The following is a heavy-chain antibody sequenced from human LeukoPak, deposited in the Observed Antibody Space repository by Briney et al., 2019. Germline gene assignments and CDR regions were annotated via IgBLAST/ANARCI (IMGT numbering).Heavy chain of an antibody. Sequence: GSSLRLSCAASGFTFSSADMHWVRQAPGKGLEWVAVISYDATNMYCADTVKGRFNLSRDNSKNTLYLQTNTLRDEDTAVYYCAKASSNYFYYFEYWGQGTLVIVS. CDR3: AKASSNYFYYFEY. CDR1: GFTFSSAD. V-gene: IGHV3-30*18. CDR2: ISYDATNM. J-gene: IGHJ4*02. D-gene: IGHD2/OR15-2a*01.